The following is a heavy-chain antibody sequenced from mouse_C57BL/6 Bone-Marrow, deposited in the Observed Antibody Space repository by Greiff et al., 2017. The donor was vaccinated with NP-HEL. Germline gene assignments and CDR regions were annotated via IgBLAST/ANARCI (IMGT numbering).Heavy chain of an antibody. CDR1: GFTFSDYY. Sequence: EVMLVESGGGLVQPGGSLKLSCAASGFTFSDYYMYWVRQTPEKRLEWVAYISNGGGSTYYPDTVKGRFTISRDNAKNTLYLQMSRLKSEDTAMYYCANWDPAWFAYWGQGTLVTVSA. CDR3: ANWDPAWFAY. D-gene: IGHD4-1*01. V-gene: IGHV5-12*01. CDR2: ISNGGGST. J-gene: IGHJ3*01.